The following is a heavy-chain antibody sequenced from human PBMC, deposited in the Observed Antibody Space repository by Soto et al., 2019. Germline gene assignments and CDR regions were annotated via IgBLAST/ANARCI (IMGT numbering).Heavy chain of an antibody. Sequence: GESLKISCVGSGFSFSRYTVGWVRQVPGKGLEWMGVIHPGDSDTIYSPSFQGQVTISADKSISTAYLQWSSLKASDTAMYYCTLSYGDSYYYYYGMDGWGKGTTVTVSS. J-gene: IGHJ6*04. V-gene: IGHV5-51*01. CDR1: GFSFSRYT. D-gene: IGHD4-17*01. CDR3: TLSYGDSYYYYYGMDG. CDR2: IHPGDSDT.